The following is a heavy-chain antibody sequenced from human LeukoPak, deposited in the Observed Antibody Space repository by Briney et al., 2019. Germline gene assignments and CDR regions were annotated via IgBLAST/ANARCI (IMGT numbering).Heavy chain of an antibody. V-gene: IGHV1-18*01. CDR2: ISAYNGNT. CDR3: ARDRSMVRGVPRYPHIVRFDP. D-gene: IGHD3-10*01. J-gene: IGHJ5*02. Sequence: ASVKVSCKASGYTFTSYGISWVRQAPGQGLEWMGWISAYNGNTNYAQKLQGRVTMTTDTSTSTAYMELRSLRSDDTAVYYCARDRSMVRGVPRYPHIVRFDPWGQGTLVTVSS. CDR1: GYTFTSYG.